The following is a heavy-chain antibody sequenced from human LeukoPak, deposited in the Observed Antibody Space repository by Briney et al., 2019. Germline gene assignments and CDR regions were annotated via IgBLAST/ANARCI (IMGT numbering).Heavy chain of an antibody. CDR3: ARAGAWQIDP. CDR1: GGSISSHY. CDR2: IFYSGST. J-gene: IGHJ5*02. V-gene: IGHV4-59*11. Sequence: SETLSLTCTVSGGSISSHYWSWIRQPPGKGLEWIGYIFYSGSTNYNPSLKSRVTISVDKSKNQFSLKLKSVTAADMAVYYCARAGAWQIDPWGQGTLVTVSS. D-gene: IGHD3-10*01.